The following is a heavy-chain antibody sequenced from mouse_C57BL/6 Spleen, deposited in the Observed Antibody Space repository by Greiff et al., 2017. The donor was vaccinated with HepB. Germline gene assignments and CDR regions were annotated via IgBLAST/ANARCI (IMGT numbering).Heavy chain of an antibody. D-gene: IGHD1-1*01. V-gene: IGHV5-17*01. CDR3: ARRYYGTLYYYAMDY. CDR2: ISSGSSTI. J-gene: IGHJ4*01. Sequence: EVKLVESGGGLVKPGGSLKLSCAASGFTFSDYGMHWVRQAPEKGLEWVAYISSGSSTIYYADTVKGRFTISRDNAKNTLFLQMTSLRSEDTAMYYCARRYYGTLYYYAMDYWGQGTSVTVSS. CDR1: GFTFSDYG.